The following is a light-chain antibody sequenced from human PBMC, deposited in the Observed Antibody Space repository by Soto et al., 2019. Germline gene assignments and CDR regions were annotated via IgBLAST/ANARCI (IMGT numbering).Light chain of an antibody. J-gene: IGLJ3*02. CDR3: AAWDDSLSGWV. CDR1: SSNIGRKH. V-gene: IGLV1-47*02. Sequence: QSVLTQPPSASGTPGQRITISCSGSSSNIGRKHVFWYQQLPGTAPKVLIYSSDQRPSGVPDRFSASKSGTSASLAISGLRSEDEADYHCAAWDDSLSGWVFGGGTKLTVL. CDR2: SSD.